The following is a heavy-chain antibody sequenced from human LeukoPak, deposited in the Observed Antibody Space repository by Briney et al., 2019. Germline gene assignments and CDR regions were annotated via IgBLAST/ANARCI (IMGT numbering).Heavy chain of an antibody. CDR2: IIPIFGTA. Sequence: VASVKVSCKASGGTFSSYAISWVRQAPGQGLEWMGGIIPIFGTANYAQKFQGRVTITADESTSTAYMELSSLRSEDTAVYYCARVRDGYNDYWGQGTLVTVSS. V-gene: IGHV1-69*13. CDR1: GGTFSSYA. CDR3: ARVRDGYNDY. J-gene: IGHJ4*02. D-gene: IGHD5-24*01.